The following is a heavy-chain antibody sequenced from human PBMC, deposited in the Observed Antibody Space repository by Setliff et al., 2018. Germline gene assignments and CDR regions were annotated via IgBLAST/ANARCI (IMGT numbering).Heavy chain of an antibody. Sequence: ASVKVSCKASGYTFTGYSMHWVRQAPGQGLEWMGRINPNSGGTNYAQKFQGRVTMTTDTPTSTAYMELRGLISDDTAVYYCARSPPNRGSGSGWYGDFWGQGTLVTVSS. V-gene: IGHV1-2*06. CDR2: INPNSGGT. D-gene: IGHD6-19*01. CDR3: ARSPPNRGSGSGWYGDF. J-gene: IGHJ4*02. CDR1: GYTFTGYS.